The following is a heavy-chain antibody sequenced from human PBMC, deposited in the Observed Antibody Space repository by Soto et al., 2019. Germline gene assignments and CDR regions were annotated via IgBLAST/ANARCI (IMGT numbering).Heavy chain of an antibody. Sequence: QVQLQESGPGLVKPSQTLSLTCTVSGGSISSGGYYCSWIRHHPGKGLEWIGYSYFSGSTYLNPALKSRATISVDTSTNQFSLELSSVTAADTAVYYCSRAPSKAITMVRGVMNNYAGFDPWGQGILVTVSS. V-gene: IGHV4-31*03. CDR2: SYFSGST. D-gene: IGHD3-10*01. CDR3: SRAPSKAITMVRGVMNNYAGFDP. CDR1: GGSISSGGYY. J-gene: IGHJ5*02.